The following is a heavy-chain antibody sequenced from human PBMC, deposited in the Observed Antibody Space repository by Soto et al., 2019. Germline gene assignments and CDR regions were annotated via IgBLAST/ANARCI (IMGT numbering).Heavy chain of an antibody. J-gene: IGHJ4*01. V-gene: IGHV3-30*18. CDR1: GCTFSSYG. CDR3: PKDGKEFAY. Sequence: LRLCWAASGCTFSSYGMHRVRQAPGKGLEWVAVISYDGSNKYYADSVKGRFTISRDNSKNTLYLQMNSLRVEDTAVYYCPKDGKEFAYWGNGSLVTVSS. CDR2: ISYDGSNK.